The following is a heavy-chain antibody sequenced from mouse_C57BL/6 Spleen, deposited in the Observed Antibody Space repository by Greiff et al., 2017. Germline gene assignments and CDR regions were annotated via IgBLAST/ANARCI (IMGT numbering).Heavy chain of an antibody. V-gene: IGHV1-54*01. D-gene: IGHD1-1*01. CDR1: GYAFTNYL. CDR3: ARFRNYYGSSYAMDY. J-gene: IGHJ4*01. CDR2: INPGSGGT. Sequence: VQLQQSGAELVRPGTSVKVSCKASGYAFTNYLIEWVKQRPGQGLEWIGVINPGSGGTNYNEKFKGKATLTADKSSSTAYMQLSSLTSEDSAFYFCARFRNYYGSSYAMDYWGQGTSVTVSS.